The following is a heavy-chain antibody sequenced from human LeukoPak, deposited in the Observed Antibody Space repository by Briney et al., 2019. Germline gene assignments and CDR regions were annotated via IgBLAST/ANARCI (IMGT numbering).Heavy chain of an antibody. J-gene: IGHJ4*02. CDR2: ISSSGSTI. CDR3: ARVGYSYGYGIDY. Sequence: GGSLRLSCAASGFTFSSYEMNWVRQAPGKGLEWVSYISSSGSTIYYADSVKGRFTISRDNAKNSLYLQMNSLRAEDTAVYYCARVGYSYGYGIDYWGPGNPGHRLL. V-gene: IGHV3-48*03. CDR1: GFTFSSYE. D-gene: IGHD5-18*01.